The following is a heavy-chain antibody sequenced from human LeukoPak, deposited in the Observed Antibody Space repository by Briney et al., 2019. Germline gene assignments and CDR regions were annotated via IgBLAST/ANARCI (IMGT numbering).Heavy chain of an antibody. J-gene: IGHJ4*02. Sequence: PGGPLRLSCAASGFTFSGSAMHWVRQASGKGLEWVGRIRSKANSYATAYAASAKGRSTISRDDSKNTAYLQMNSLKTEDTAVYYCTRRSGSITIFEWGQGTLVTVSS. CDR1: GFTFSGSA. D-gene: IGHD3-3*01. CDR3: TRRSGSITIFE. CDR2: IRSKANSYAT. V-gene: IGHV3-73*01.